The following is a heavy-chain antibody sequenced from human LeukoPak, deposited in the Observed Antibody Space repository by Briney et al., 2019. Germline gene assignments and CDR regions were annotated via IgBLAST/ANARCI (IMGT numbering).Heavy chain of an antibody. CDR1: GGSISSYY. CDR2: IYYSGST. J-gene: IGHJ6*03. Sequence: SETLSLTCTVSGGSISSYYWSWIRQPPGKGLEWIGYIYYSGSTNYNPSLKSRVTISVDTSKNQFSLKLSSVTAADTAVYYCARLGRSSWSYYYYYMDVWGKGTTVTVSS. V-gene: IGHV4-59*01. CDR3: ARLGRSSWSYYYYYMDV. D-gene: IGHD6-13*01.